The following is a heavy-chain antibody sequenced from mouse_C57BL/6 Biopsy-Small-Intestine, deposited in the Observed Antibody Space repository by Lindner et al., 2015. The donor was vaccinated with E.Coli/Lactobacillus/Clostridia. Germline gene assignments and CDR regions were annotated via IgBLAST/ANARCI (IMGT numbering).Heavy chain of an antibody. Sequence: VQLQESGPELVKPGASVKISCKASGYSFTGYYMNWVKQSPEKSLEWIGEINPSTGGTSHNQKFKGKATLTADKYSSTAYMQLKTLTFEDSAVYYCARSYYDNLDYWGQGTTLTVSS. V-gene: IGHV1-42*01. D-gene: IGHD2-10*01. CDR2: INPSTGGT. CDR3: ARSYYDNLDY. J-gene: IGHJ2*01. CDR1: GYSFTGYY.